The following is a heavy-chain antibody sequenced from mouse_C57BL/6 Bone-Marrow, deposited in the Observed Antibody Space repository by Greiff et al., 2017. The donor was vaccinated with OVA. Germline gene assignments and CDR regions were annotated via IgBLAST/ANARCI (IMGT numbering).Heavy chain of an antibody. D-gene: IGHD1-1*01. CDR2: ISRGGSYT. CDR3: ARHGRGSSYFDY. J-gene: IGHJ2*01. Sequence: DVMLVESGGDLVKPGGSLKLSCAASGFTFSSYGMSWVRQTPDKRLEWVATISRGGSYTYYPDSVKGRFTISRDNAKNTLYLQMSSLKSEDTAVYYCARHGRGSSYFDYWGQGTTLTVTS. V-gene: IGHV5-6*02. CDR1: GFTFSSYG.